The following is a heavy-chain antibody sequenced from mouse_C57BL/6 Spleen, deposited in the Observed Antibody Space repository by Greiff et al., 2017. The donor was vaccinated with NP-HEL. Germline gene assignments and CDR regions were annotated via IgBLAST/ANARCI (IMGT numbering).Heavy chain of an antibody. V-gene: IGHV1-55*01. CDR1: GYTFTSYW. J-gene: IGHJ4*01. Sequence: VKLQQPGAELVKPGASVKMSCKASGYTFTSYWITWVKQRPGQGLEWIGDIYPGSGSTNYNEKFKSKATLTVDTSSSTAYMQLSSLTSEDSAVYYCARRNYYSKYYAMDYWGQGTSVTVSS. D-gene: IGHD2-5*01. CDR3: ARRNYYSKYYAMDY. CDR2: IYPGSGST.